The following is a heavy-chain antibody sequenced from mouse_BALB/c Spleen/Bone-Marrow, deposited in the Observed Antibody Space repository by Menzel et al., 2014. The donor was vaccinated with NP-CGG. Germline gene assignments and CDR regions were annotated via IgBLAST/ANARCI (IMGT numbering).Heavy chain of an antibody. CDR2: INPYNGAT. Sequence: EVKLMESGPELVKPGASVKISRKASGYSFTAYYIHWVKQSHVKSLEWIGRINPYNGATSYNQNFKDKASLTVDKSSSTAYMELHSLTSEDSAVYYCARKGNYGWFAYWGQGTLVTVSA. D-gene: IGHD2-1*01. J-gene: IGHJ3*01. V-gene: IGHV1-31*01. CDR1: GYSFTAYY. CDR3: ARKGNYGWFAY.